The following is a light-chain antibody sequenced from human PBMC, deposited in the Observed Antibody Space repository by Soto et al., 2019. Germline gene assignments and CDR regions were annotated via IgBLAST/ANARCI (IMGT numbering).Light chain of an antibody. CDR3: QQYGSSIT. CDR2: RTS. Sequence: EIVMTQSPATLSVSPGERATLSCRASQSNSSNLAWYQQKPGQAPRLLMFRTSSRATGFPARFSGSGSGTEFNLTISSLQSEDFAVYYCQQYGSSITFGQGTRLEIK. J-gene: IGKJ5*01. V-gene: IGKV3-15*01. CDR1: QSNSSN.